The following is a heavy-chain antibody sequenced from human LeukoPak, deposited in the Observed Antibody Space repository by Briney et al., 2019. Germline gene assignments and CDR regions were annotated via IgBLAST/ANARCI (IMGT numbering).Heavy chain of an antibody. V-gene: IGHV5-51*01. CDR2: IYPADSDT. D-gene: IGHD6-19*01. CDR1: GYSFTNYW. CDR3: ARQLYSSGWFAFDI. J-gene: IGHJ3*02. Sequence: GESLKISCKGSGYSFTNYWIGWVRQMPGKGLEWMGIIYPADSDTRYSPSFQGQVTISADKSISTAYLQWSSLKASDTAMYYCARQLYSSGWFAFDIWGQGTMVTVSS.